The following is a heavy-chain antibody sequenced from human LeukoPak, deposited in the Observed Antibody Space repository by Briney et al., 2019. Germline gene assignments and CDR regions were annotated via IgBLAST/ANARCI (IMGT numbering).Heavy chain of an antibody. CDR2: ITSSSSYI. CDR3: ASEYSSSTYYYGMDV. CDR1: GFTVSSYC. D-gene: IGHD3-22*01. V-gene: IGHV3-21*01. J-gene: IGHJ6*02. Sequence: GGSLRLSCAASGFTVSSYCMNWVRQAPGKGLEWVSSITSSSSYIYYADSVKGRFTISRDNAKNSLFLRMNSLRAEDTAVYFCASEYSSSTYYYGMDVLGQGTTVTVSS.